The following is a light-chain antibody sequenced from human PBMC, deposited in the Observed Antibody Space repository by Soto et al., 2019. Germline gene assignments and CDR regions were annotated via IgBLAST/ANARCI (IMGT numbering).Light chain of an antibody. Sequence: QSALTQPASVSGSPGQSITISCTGTSSDVGAYNYDSWYQQYPGEAPKVIIYDVSHRPAGVSNRFSGSKSGNTASLTISGLQIHYEADYSCSSYTSATTYVFGTGTKVTV. J-gene: IGLJ1*01. CDR2: DVS. CDR3: SSYTSATTYV. CDR1: SSDVGAYNY. V-gene: IGLV2-14*01.